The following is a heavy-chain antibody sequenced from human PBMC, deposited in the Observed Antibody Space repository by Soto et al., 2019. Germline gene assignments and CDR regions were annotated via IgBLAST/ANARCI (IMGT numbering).Heavy chain of an antibody. CDR3: ARFNSDYGDYVDY. CDR2: IYYSGST. CDR1: GGSVSSGSYY. Sequence: SETLSLTCTVSGGSVSSGSYYWSWIRQPPGKGLEWIGYIYYSGSTNYNPSLKSRVTISVDTSKNQFSLKLSSVTAADTAVYYCARFNSDYGDYVDYWGQGTLVTVSS. J-gene: IGHJ4*02. V-gene: IGHV4-61*01. D-gene: IGHD4-17*01.